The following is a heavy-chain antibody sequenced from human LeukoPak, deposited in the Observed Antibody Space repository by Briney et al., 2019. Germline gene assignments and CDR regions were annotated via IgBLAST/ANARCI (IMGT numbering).Heavy chain of an antibody. CDR2: ISRSRSYI. Sequence: GGSLRLSCAASGFTFSSYTMNWDRQAPGKGMEWVSSISRSRSYIYYADSVKGRFTISRDNAKNSLYLQMNSLRAEDTAVYYCARASLDIVVVVAATYGMDVWGKGSTVTVSS. CDR3: ARASLDIVVVVAATYGMDV. D-gene: IGHD2-15*01. J-gene: IGHJ6*04. V-gene: IGHV3-21*01. CDR1: GFTFSSYT.